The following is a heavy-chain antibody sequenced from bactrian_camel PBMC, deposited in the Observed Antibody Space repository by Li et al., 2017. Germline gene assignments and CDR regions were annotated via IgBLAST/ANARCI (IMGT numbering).Heavy chain of an antibody. CDR3: VRDSDDGPDSY. Sequence: HVQLVESGGGSVQTGGSLKLSCAVSGATSGLKCMGWFRQAPGKEREGVAGFDVGRRTPYYVDSVKGRFTISRDNAKNTLYLQMNSLNPEDTAVYYCVRDSDDGPDSYWGQGTQVTVS. CDR2: FDVGRRTP. V-gene: IGHV3S45*01. CDR1: GATSGLKC. D-gene: IGHD1*01. J-gene: IGHJ4*01.